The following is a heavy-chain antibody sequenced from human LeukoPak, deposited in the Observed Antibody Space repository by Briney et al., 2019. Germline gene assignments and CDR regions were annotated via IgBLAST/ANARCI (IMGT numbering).Heavy chain of an antibody. D-gene: IGHD2-2*01. V-gene: IGHV3-23*01. CDR1: GFTFSSYA. Sequence: PGGSLRLSWAASGFTFSSYALSWVRQAPGKGLEWVSVISGSGGSTYYADSVKGRFTISRDNSKNTLYLQMNSLRAEDTAVYYCARRDQLLIRPYNWFDPWGQGTLVTVSS. CDR3: ARRDQLLIRPYNWFDP. J-gene: IGHJ5*02. CDR2: ISGSGGST.